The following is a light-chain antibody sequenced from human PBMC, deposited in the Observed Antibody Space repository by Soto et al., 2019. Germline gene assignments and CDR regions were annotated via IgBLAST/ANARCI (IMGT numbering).Light chain of an antibody. CDR3: SSYTSSSTLV. V-gene: IGLV2-14*01. CDR1: SSDVGGYNY. CDR2: EVS. Sequence: QYALTQPASVSGSPGQSITISCTGNSSDVGGYNYVSWYQQHPGKAPKLMISEVSNRPSGVSNRFSGSKSGNTASLTISGLQAEDEADYYCSSYTSSSTLVFGGGTKLTVL. J-gene: IGLJ2*01.